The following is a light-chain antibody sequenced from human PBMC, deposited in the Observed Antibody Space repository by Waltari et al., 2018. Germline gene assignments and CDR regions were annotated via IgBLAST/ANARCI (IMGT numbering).Light chain of an antibody. V-gene: IGKV3-15*01. CDR2: CAS. J-gene: IGKJ1*01. CDR1: QRVSSN. Sequence: EIVMTQPPATLSVSPGERATRSCRARQRVSSNLAWYHQKPGQAPSLLIYCASTRATGIPARFSGSGSGTDFTLTISSLQSEDFAVYYCQQYNNWPLTFGQGTQVEIK. CDR3: QQYNNWPLT.